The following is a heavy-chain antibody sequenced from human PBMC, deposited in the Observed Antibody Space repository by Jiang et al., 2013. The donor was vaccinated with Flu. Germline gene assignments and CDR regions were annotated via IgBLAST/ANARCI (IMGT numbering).Heavy chain of an antibody. J-gene: IGHJ5*02. CDR3: ARSLTLSRSWIINWFDP. Sequence: KGLEWMGIIYPGDSDTRYSPSFQGQVTISADKSISTAYLQWSSLKASDTAMYYCARSLTLSRSWIINWFDPWGQGTLVTVSS. V-gene: IGHV5-51*01. D-gene: IGHD6-13*01. CDR2: IYPGDSDT.